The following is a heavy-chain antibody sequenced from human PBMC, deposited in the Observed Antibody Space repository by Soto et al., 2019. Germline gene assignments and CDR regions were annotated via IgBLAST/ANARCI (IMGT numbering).Heavy chain of an antibody. CDR1: GFTFSSYA. CDR2: ISGGGGNT. CDR3: ANGALTTNAIFDD. J-gene: IGHJ4*02. V-gene: IGHV3-23*01. Sequence: EVQLLESGGGLVQPGGSLRLSCAASGFTFSSYAMTWFRQAPGKGLEWVSAISGGGGNTYYADSVKGRFTISRDNSKNTLYLQMNSLRAEDTAVYYCANGALTTNAIFDDWGQGTLVTVS. D-gene: IGHD4-17*01.